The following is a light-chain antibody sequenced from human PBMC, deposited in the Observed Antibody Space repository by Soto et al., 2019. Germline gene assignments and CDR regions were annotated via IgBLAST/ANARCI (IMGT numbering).Light chain of an antibody. CDR2: LNSDGSH. Sequence: QSVLTQSPSASASLGASVKLTCTLSSGHSSYAIAWHQQQPEKGPRYLMKLNSDGSHSKGDGIPDRFSGSSSGAERYLTISSLQSEDEADYYCQTWGTGIHVFGGGPQLTVL. CDR1: SGHSSYA. V-gene: IGLV4-69*01. J-gene: IGLJ7*01. CDR3: QTWGTGIHV.